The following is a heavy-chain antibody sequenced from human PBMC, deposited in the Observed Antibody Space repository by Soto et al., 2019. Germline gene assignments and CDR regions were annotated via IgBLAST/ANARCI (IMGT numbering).Heavy chain of an antibody. CDR1: GFTFSSYA. J-gene: IGHJ4*02. CDR3: AKDRYYDILTGYYATRRSSHFDY. V-gene: IGHV3-23*01. CDR2: ISGSGGST. Sequence: GGSLRLSCAASGFTFSSYAMSWVRQAPGKGLEWVSAISGSGGSTYYADSVKGGFTISRDNSKNTLYLQMNSLRAEDTAVYYCAKDRYYDILTGYYATRRSSHFDYWGQGTLVTVSS. D-gene: IGHD3-9*01.